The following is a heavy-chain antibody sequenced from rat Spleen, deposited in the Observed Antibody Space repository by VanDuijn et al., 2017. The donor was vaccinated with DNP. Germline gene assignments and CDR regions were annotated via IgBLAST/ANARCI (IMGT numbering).Heavy chain of an antibody. J-gene: IGHJ2*01. CDR2: ITGSGGGT. CDR3: ARWYSSGYYFDY. D-gene: IGHD4-3*01. Sequence: EVQLVESGGDLVQPGRSLRLSCIASGFTFNNYWMAWIRQVPGKGLEWVASITGSGGGTYYPDSVKGRFTISRDNAKSTLYLQMNSLRSEDMATYYCARWYSSGYYFDYWGQGVMVTVSS. V-gene: IGHV5-31*01. CDR1: GFTFNNYW.